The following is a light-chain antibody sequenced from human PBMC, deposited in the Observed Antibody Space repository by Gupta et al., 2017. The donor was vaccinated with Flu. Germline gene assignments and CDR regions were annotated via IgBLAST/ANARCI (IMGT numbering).Light chain of an antibody. J-gene: IGLJ2*01. CDR3: GAWDTSRCEVV. V-gene: IGLV1-51*02. Sequence: HSVLTQPPAVPAATGQRVTIACPGSTSNIGFSWVSWYQGLPGTAPKLLIYEDNRRPSGISDRFSASKSGTSATLIITGLQPGDEAEDYCGAWDTSRCEVVFGGGTKLTVL. CDR2: EDN. CDR1: TSNIGFSW.